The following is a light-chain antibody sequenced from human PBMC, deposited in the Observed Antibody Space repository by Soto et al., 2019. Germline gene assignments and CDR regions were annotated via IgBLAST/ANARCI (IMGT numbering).Light chain of an antibody. V-gene: IGLV2-11*01. CDR2: DVT. CDR3: CSYAGSNTGV. Sequence: QSVLTQPRSVSGSPGQSVIISCTGTNSDVGAYDYVSWYQQHPGKAPKLIIYDVTKRPSGVPDRFSASKSGNTASLTISGLQAEDEADYYCCSYAGSNTGVFSGGTKVTVL. J-gene: IGLJ3*02. CDR1: NSDVGAYDY.